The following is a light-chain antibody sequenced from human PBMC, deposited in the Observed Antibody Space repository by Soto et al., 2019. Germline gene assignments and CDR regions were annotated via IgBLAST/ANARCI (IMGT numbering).Light chain of an antibody. CDR2: WAS. CDR1: QSVLFRSNNKNY. CDR3: QQYYSLPLI. V-gene: IGKV4-1*01. Sequence: DIVMTQSPDSLAVSLGERATINCKSSQSVLFRSNNKNYLAWYQQKPGQPPKLLIYWASTRESGVPDRFSGSGSGTDFTLTISRLQAEDVGLYYCQQYYSLPLIFGGGTKVEIK. J-gene: IGKJ4*01.